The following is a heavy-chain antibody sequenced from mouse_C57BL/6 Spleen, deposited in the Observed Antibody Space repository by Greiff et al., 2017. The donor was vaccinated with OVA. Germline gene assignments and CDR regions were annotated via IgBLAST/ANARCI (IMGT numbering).Heavy chain of an antibody. J-gene: IGHJ4*01. CDR2: ISSGGSYT. V-gene: IGHV5-6*01. Sequence: EVMLVESGGDLVKPGGSLKLSCAASGFTFSSYGMSWVRQTPDKRLEWVATISSGGSYTYYPDSVKGRFTISRDNAKNTLYLQMSSLKSEDTAMYYCARHAPAYGYDDAMDYWGQGTSVTVSS. CDR3: ARHAPAYGYDDAMDY. D-gene: IGHD2-2*01. CDR1: GFTFSSYG.